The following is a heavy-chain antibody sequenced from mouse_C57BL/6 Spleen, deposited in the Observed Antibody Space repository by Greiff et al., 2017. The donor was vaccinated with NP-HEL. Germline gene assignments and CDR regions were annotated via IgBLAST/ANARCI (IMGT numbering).Heavy chain of an antibody. CDR3: ASTVVAPDAMDY. CDR1: GFTFSDYG. CDR2: ISSGSSTI. J-gene: IGHJ4*01. Sequence: EVHLVESGGGLVKPGGSLKLSCAASGFTFSDYGMHWVRQAPEKGLEWVAYISSGSSTIYYADTVKGRFTISRDNAKNTLFLQMTSLRSEDTAMYYCASTVVAPDAMDYWGQGTSVTVSS. V-gene: IGHV5-17*01. D-gene: IGHD1-1*01.